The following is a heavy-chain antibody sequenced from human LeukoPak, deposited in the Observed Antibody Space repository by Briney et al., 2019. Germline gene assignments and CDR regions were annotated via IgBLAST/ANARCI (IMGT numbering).Heavy chain of an antibody. J-gene: IGHJ4*02. CDR2: ISYDGSNK. D-gene: IGHD2/OR15-2a*01. Sequence: QPGGSLRLSCAASGFTFSSYAMHWVRQAPGKGLEWVAVISYDGSNKYYADSVKGRFTISRDNSKNTLYLQMNSLRAEDTAVYYCARDPPIFYWGQGTLVTVSS. V-gene: IGHV3-30-3*01. CDR3: ARDPPIFY. CDR1: GFTFSSYA.